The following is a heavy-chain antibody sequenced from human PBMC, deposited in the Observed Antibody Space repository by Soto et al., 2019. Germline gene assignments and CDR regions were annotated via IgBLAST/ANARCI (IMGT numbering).Heavy chain of an antibody. V-gene: IGHV3-66*01. D-gene: IGHD2-2*01. CDR2: IYSGGST. Sequence: GGSLRLSCAASGFTVSSNYMIWVRQAPGKGLEGVSVIYSGGSTYYADSVKGRFTISRDNSKNTLYLQMNSLRAEDTAVYYCARDNIVVVAEYYYCYGMDVWGQGTTVTVSS. CDR1: GFTVSSNY. J-gene: IGHJ6*02. CDR3: ARDNIVVVAEYYYCYGMDV.